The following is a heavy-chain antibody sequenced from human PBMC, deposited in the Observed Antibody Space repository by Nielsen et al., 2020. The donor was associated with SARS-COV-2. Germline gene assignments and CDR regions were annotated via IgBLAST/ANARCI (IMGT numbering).Heavy chain of an antibody. V-gene: IGHV4-59*12. CDR2: IYYSGST. J-gene: IGHJ4*02. Sequence: SETLSLTCTASGGSISSYYWGWIRQPPGKGLEWIGYIYYSGSTNYNPSLKSRVTISVDTSKNQFSLKLSSVTAADTAVYYCARGVVTMVRGVITLLFDYWGQGTLVTVSS. CDR3: ARGVVTMVRGVITLLFDY. CDR1: GGSISSYY. D-gene: IGHD3-10*01.